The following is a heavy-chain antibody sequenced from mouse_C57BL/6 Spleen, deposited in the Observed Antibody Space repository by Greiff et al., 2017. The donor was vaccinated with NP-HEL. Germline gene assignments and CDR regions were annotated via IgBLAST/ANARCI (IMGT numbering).Heavy chain of an antibody. CDR1: GYTFTSYT. CDR2: INPSSGYT. CDR3: ARSLGYVGFMDY. J-gene: IGHJ4*01. V-gene: IGHV1-4*01. D-gene: IGHD3-2*02. Sequence: QVHVKQSGAELARPGASVKMSCKASGYTFTSYTMHWVKQRPGQGLEWIGYINPSSGYTKYNQKFKDKATLTADKSSSTAYMQLSSLTSEDSAVYYCARSLGYVGFMDYWGQGTSVTVSS.